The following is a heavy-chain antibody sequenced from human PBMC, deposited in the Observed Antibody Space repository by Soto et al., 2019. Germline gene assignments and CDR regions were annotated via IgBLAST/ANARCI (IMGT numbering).Heavy chain of an antibody. CDR3: AREGRGAMGLSWFDP. D-gene: IGHD3-16*01. CDR1: GGTFSSYA. CDR2: IIPIFGTA. Sequence: QVQLVQSGAEVKKPGSSVKVSCKASGGTFSSYAISWVRQAPGQGLEWMGGIIPIFGTANYAQKFQGRVTITADESTSTDYRDLSSRRSEDTAGYYCAREGRGAMGLSWFDPWGQGTLVTVSS. V-gene: IGHV1-69*12. J-gene: IGHJ5*02.